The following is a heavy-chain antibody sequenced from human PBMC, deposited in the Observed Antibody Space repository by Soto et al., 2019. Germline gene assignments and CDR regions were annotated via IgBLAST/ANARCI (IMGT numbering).Heavy chain of an antibody. CDR1: GVSISSNNW. D-gene: IGHD3-22*01. CDR2: MYHTGST. CDR3: ARSSRYQYDSSEGNFDY. J-gene: IGHJ4*02. V-gene: IGHV4-4*02. Sequence: QVQLQESGPGLVKPSGTLSLTCAVSGVSISSNNWWSWVRQPPGKGREWIGEMYHTGSTNYNPSLKSRVTISVDKSKNHFSLELNSVTAADTAVYYCARSSRYQYDSSEGNFDYWGQGTLVTVSS.